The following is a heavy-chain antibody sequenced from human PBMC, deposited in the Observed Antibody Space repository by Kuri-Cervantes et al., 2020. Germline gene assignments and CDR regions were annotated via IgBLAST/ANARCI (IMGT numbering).Heavy chain of an antibody. V-gene: IGHV4-38-2*02. Sequence: GSLRLSCTVSGGSISSYYWGWIRQPPGKGLEWIGSIYHSGSTYYNPSLKSRVTISVDTSKNQFSLKLSSVTAADTAVYYCARTYYYDSSDPDAFDIWGQGTMVTVSS. CDR3: ARTYYYDSSDPDAFDI. CDR2: IYHSGST. J-gene: IGHJ3*02. CDR1: GGSISSYY. D-gene: IGHD3-22*01.